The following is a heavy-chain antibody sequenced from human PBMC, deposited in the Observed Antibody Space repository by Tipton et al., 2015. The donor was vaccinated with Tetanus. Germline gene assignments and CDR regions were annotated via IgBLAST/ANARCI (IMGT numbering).Heavy chain of an antibody. V-gene: IGHV3-74*01. CDR1: GFTFSSSW. D-gene: IGHD1-26*01. Sequence: SLRLSCAASGFTFSSSWMQRVRQAPGKGLVWVSRINTDGSSTSYADSVRGRFTISRDNAKNTLYLQMNSLRAEDTAVYYCARDGPQVGATLDYWGQGTLVTVSS. CDR3: ARDGPQVGATLDY. CDR2: INTDGSST. J-gene: IGHJ4*02.